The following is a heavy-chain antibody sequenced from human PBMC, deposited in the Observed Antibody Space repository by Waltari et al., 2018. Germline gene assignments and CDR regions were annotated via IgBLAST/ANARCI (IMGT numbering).Heavy chain of an antibody. J-gene: IGHJ4*02. CDR3: ARAKAVAGRVDY. CDR1: GFTFSSYS. Sequence: EVQLVESGGGLVKPGGSLRLSCAASGFTFSSYSMNWVRQAQGKGLEWVSSISSSSYIYYADSVKGRFTISRDNAKNSLYLQMNSLRAEDTAVYYCARAKAVAGRVDYWGQGTLVTVSS. CDR2: ISSSSYI. D-gene: IGHD6-19*01. V-gene: IGHV3-21*01.